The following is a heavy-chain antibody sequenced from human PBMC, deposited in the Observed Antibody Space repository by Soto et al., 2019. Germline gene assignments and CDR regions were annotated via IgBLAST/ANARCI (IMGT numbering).Heavy chain of an antibody. CDR2: IGTSDNNI. J-gene: IGHJ4*02. CDR1: GFTFTSYE. Sequence: VGSLRLSCAASGFTFTSYEFNWVRQAPGKGLEWISYIGTSDNNIYYADSVKGRFTVSRDNARNSLYLQMNSLRAEDTAIYYCAREELNCGGDCFAFWGQGALVTVSS. V-gene: IGHV3-48*03. D-gene: IGHD2-21*01. CDR3: AREELNCGGDCFAF.